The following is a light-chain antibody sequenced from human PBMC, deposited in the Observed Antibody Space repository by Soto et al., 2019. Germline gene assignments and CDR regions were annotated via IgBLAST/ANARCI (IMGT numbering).Light chain of an antibody. CDR1: QTIRSNY. CDR3: QQYGSSPWI. CDR2: GAS. V-gene: IGKV3-20*01. J-gene: IGKJ1*01. Sequence: ETVLTQSPATLSLSPGERATLSCRASQTIRSNYLAWYRQTPGQAPRLLIYGASNRATGIADRFSGSGSGTDFTLIISRLEPEDFGLYYCQQYGSSPWIFGQGTKLEIK.